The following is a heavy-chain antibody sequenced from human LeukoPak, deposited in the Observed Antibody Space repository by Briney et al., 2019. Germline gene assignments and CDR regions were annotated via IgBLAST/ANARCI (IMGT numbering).Heavy chain of an antibody. CDR1: GASFSSSTYY. J-gene: IGHJ4*02. D-gene: IGHD6-13*01. CDR3: ARHAGVISATGTRPFDY. CDR2: IYYSGST. V-gene: IGHV4-39*01. Sequence: SETVSLTCTVSGASFSSSTYYWGWIRQPPGKGLEWIGSIYYSGSTYYNPSLKSRINMSVDTSKNQFSLKLSSVTAADTAVYYCARHAGVISATGTRPFDYWGQGTLVTVSS.